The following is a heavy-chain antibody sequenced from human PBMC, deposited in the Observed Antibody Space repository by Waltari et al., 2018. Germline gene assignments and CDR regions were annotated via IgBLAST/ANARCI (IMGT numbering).Heavy chain of an antibody. D-gene: IGHD6-19*01. CDR1: GGSFRGYY. V-gene: IGHV4-34*01. Sequence: QVQLLQWRAGLLKPSETLSLTCPVYGGSFRGYYCSWLRQRPGKGLEWLGEINHNASPDYNPSLKSRATISIETSKNQFSLKLDSVTAADTGVYYCARGWLQVAPPYYYYMDVWDRGTAVTVSS. J-gene: IGHJ6*03. CDR3: ARGWLQVAPPYYYYMDV. CDR2: INHNASP.